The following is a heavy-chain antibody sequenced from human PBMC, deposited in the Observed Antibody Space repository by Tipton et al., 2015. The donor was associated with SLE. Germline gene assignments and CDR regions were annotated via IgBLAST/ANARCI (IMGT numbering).Heavy chain of an antibody. CDR1: GGSISSGGLF. V-gene: IGHV4-31*03. J-gene: IGHJ4*02. D-gene: IGHD7-27*01. Sequence: TLSLTCSVSGGSISSGGLFWGWLRQHPEKGLEWIGYIDYSGNTYYNPSLKSRLIISMDTSKNQFSLDLRSVTAADTALYYCARTLGIRRFQFDSWGQGTLVTVSS. CDR3: ARTLGIRRFQFDS. CDR2: IDYSGNT.